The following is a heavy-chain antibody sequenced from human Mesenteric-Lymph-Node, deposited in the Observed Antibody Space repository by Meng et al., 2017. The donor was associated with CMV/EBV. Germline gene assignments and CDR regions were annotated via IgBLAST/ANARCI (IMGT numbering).Heavy chain of an antibody. CDR1: CYTFTSCG. D-gene: IGHD3-10*01. CDR3: ATGGQLNY. CDR2: ISTCNDNT. V-gene: IGHV1-18*01. Sequence: KVSRKASCYTFTSCGISWMRQAPGQGLGWMGWISTCNDNTNYAQKLQGRVTMTTDTATTTAYMELRSLRSDDTAMYYCATGGQLNYWGQGTLVTVSS. J-gene: IGHJ4*02.